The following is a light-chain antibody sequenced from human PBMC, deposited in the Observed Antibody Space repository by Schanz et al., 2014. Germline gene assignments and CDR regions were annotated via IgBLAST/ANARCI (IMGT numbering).Light chain of an antibody. V-gene: IGLV1-40*01. J-gene: IGLJ3*02. CDR3: AAWDDSLSGPSWV. CDR2: GNN. Sequence: QSVLTQPPSVSGDPGQRVTISCTGSSSNIGAAYHVHWYQQLPGTAPKLLIYGNNNRASGVPDRFSGSKSDTSASLAITGLQAEDEADYYCAAWDDSLSGPSWVFGGGTKLTVL. CDR1: SSNIGAAYH.